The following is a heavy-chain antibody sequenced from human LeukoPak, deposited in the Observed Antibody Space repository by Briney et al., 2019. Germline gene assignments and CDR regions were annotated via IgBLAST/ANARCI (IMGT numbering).Heavy chain of an antibody. CDR3: VRDYNYGSGSLYSYYDY. D-gene: IGHD3-10*01. CDR2: INTDGSSR. V-gene: IGHV3-74*01. J-gene: IGHJ4*02. Sequence: GGSLRLSCAASGFTFSHYWMHWVRQAPGKGLVWVSHINTDGSSRTYADSVKGRFTISRDNAKNTLYLQMNSLRADDTAVYYSVRDYNYGSGSLYSYYDYWGQGALVTVTS. CDR1: GFTFSHYW.